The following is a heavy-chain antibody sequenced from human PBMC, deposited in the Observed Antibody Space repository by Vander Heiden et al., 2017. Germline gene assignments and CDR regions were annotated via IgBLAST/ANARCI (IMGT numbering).Heavy chain of an antibody. CDR1: GGSISSSSYY. D-gene: IGHD1-26*01. CDR2: IYYSGNT. Sequence: QLQLQASGPGLVKPSATLSLSCTVSGGSISSSSYYWGWIRQRPGKGLEWIGSIYYSGNTYYNPSLKSRVTISVDTSKNLFSLNLSSVTAADTAVYYCARTTSGSYHSPAGYWGQGTLVTVSS. J-gene: IGHJ4*02. V-gene: IGHV4-39*01. CDR3: ARTTSGSYHSPAGY.